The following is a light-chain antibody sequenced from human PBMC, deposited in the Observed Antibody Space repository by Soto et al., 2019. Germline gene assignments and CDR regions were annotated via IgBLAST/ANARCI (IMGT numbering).Light chain of an antibody. CDR1: QSVSSN. Sequence: EIVMTQSPATLSVSPGEIATLYFSASQSVSSNLAWHQQKPGQAPRILMYDASTRATGIPARFSGSGSGTEFTLTISSLQSEDFAVYYCQQYHNWPITFGQGTRLEIK. V-gene: IGKV3-15*01. CDR2: DAS. J-gene: IGKJ5*01. CDR3: QQYHNWPIT.